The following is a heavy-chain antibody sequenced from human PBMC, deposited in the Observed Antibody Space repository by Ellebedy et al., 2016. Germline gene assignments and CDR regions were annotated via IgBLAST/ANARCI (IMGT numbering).Heavy chain of an antibody. J-gene: IGHJ4*02. Sequence: SETLSLTCTVSGGPVSTSSFYWVWIRQPPGKGLEWIGNIFYSGTTYYNPSLQSRLSISLDSSRNQFSLNLTSVTAADTGVYYCARIPYHKYTNGPPYWGQGTLITVSS. CDR1: GGPVSTSSFY. CDR2: IFYSGTT. V-gene: IGHV4-39*01. D-gene: IGHD6-19*01. CDR3: ARIPYHKYTNGPPY.